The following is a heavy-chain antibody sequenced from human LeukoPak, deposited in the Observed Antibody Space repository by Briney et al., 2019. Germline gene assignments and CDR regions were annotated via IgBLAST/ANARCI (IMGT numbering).Heavy chain of an antibody. CDR2: IYHGGST. V-gene: IGHV4-38-2*02. CDR3: ARDIRYSGSYEYYFDY. Sequence: SETLSLTCTVSGYPTSSGYYWGWIRQPPGKGLEWIGSIYHGGSTYYNPSLKSRVTISVDTSKNQFSLKLSSVTAADTAVYYCARDIRYSGSYEYYFDYWGQGTLVTVSS. D-gene: IGHD1-26*01. J-gene: IGHJ4*02. CDR1: GYPTSSGYY.